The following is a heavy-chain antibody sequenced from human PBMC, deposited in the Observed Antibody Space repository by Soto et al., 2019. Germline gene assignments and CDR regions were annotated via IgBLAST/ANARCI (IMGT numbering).Heavy chain of an antibody. CDR1: GVFISSSSYY. J-gene: IGHJ4*02. CDR3: ARHGSY. Sequence: QLQLQESGPGLVKPSETLSLTCTVSGVFISSSSYYWGWFRQPPGKGLEWIGTIYYGGSSYSNPSLKSRVTISLDTSKNQFSLTLTSVTAADTAVYYCARHGSYWGQGTLVTVSS. CDR2: IYYGGSS. V-gene: IGHV4-39*01.